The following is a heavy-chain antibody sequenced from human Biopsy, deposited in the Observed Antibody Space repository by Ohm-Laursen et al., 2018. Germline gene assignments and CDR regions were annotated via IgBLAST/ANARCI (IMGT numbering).Heavy chain of an antibody. CDR2: ISPSGATT. D-gene: IGHD5-24*01. CDR1: GNTFATYH. Sequence: ASVKVSCKASGNTFATYHIHWVRQAPGQGLKWMGVISPSGATTSFSQKFQGRITMTRDTSTGTVYMDLNSLGSEDTAVYYCARAGVGSDGTDSYYYGMDVWAQGPLSPSP. CDR3: ARAGVGSDGTDSYYYGMDV. V-gene: IGHV1-46*01. J-gene: IGHJ6*02.